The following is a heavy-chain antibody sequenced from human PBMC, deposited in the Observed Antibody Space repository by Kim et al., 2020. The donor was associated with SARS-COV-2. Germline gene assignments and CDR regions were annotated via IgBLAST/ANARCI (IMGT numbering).Heavy chain of an antibody. CDR3: ARGVAAAGTDGWFDP. D-gene: IGHD6-13*01. CDR1: GGTFSSYA. CDR2: IIPIFGTA. Sequence: SVKVSCKASGGTFSSYAISWVRQAPGQGLEWMGGIIPIFGTANYAQKFQGRVTITADESTSTAYMELSSLRSEDTAVYYCARGVAAAGTDGWFDPWGQGTLVTVSS. J-gene: IGHJ5*02. V-gene: IGHV1-69*13.